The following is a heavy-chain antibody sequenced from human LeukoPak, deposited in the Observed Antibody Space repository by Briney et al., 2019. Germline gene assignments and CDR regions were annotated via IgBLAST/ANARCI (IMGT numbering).Heavy chain of an antibody. CDR2: IYYSGST. CDR1: GDSISSGTFY. Sequence: SETLSLTCTVSGDSISSGTFYWGWIRQPPGKGLEWIGSIYYSGSTYYNPSLKSRVTISVDTSKNQFSLKLSSVTAADTAVYYCARDDTIVVVGDYWGQGTLVTVSS. J-gene: IGHJ4*02. D-gene: IGHD3-22*01. CDR3: ARDDTIVVVGDY. V-gene: IGHV4-39*07.